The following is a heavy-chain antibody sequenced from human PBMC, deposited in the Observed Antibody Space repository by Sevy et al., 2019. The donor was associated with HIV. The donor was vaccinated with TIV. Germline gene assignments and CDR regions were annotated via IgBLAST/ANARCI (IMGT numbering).Heavy chain of an antibody. Sequence: SETLSLTCIVSGGSISSSDYHWCWIRQPPGKGLQWIGTIYYTGTTYYNPSLKSRVTISVDTSKNQFSLKLSSVTAADTAMYYCARLGKVGSSSSYYYGLDVWGQRTTVTVSS. D-gene: IGHD1-26*01. CDR2: IYYTGTT. J-gene: IGHJ6*02. CDR3: ARLGKVGSSSSYYYGLDV. CDR1: GGSISSSDYH. V-gene: IGHV4-39*01.